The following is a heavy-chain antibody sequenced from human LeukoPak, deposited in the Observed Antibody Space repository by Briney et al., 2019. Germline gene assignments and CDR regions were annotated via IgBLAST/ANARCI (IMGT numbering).Heavy chain of an antibody. D-gene: IGHD2/OR15-2a*01. V-gene: IGHV1-2*02. Sequence: ASVKVSCKASGYTFTGYYMHWVRQAPGQGLEWMGWINPNSGGTNYAQKFQGRVTMTRDTSISTAYMELSRLRSDDTAVYYCARVHSTASILSVHYWGQGALVTVSS. CDR1: GYTFTGYY. CDR2: INPNSGGT. CDR3: ARVHSTASILSVHY. J-gene: IGHJ4*02.